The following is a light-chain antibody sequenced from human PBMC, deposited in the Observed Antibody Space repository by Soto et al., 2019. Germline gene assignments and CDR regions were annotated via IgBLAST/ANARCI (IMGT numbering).Light chain of an antibody. CDR3: QQSYNPPFK. Sequence: DIVMSQSPDSLAVSLGERATINCESSQNILFNSSNNNYLAWYQQKPGQPPKLLLYWASTRDSGVPDRFSGSGSGTTSTLTINSLQSEDFATYYCQQSYNPPFKVGSGTKVDSK. J-gene: IGKJ3*01. CDR1: QNILFNSSNNNY. CDR2: WAS. V-gene: IGKV4-1*01.